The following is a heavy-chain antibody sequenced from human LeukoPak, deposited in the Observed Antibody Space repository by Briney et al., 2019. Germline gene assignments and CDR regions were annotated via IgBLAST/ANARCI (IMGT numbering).Heavy chain of an antibody. CDR2: ISSSGSTI. CDR3: ARVFSSPSTEKNNQYFDY. Sequence: SGGSLRLSYAASGFTFSDYYMSWIRQAPGKGLEWVSYISSSGSTIYYADSVKGRFTISRDNAKNSLYLQMNSLRAEDTAVSYCARVFSSPSTEKNNQYFDYWGQGTLVTVYS. CDR1: GFTFSDYY. D-gene: IGHD6-13*01. V-gene: IGHV3-11*01. J-gene: IGHJ4*02.